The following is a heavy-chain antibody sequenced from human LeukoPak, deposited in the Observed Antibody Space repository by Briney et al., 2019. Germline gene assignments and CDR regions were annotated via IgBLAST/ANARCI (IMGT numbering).Heavy chain of an antibody. D-gene: IGHD2-15*01. V-gene: IGHV3-23*01. CDR2: ISGSGGST. J-gene: IGHJ4*02. Sequence: GGSLRLSCAASGFTFITYAMSWVRQAPGKGLEWVSAISGSGGSTYYADSVKGRFTISRDNSKNTLYLQMNSLRAEDTAVYYCAKDVEEVVVASGFDYWGQGTLVTVSS. CDR3: AKDVEEVVVASGFDY. CDR1: GFTFITYA.